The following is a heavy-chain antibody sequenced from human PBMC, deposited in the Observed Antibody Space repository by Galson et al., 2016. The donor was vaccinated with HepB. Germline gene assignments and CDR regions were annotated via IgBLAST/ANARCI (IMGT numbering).Heavy chain of an antibody. Sequence: SLRLSCAASGFTFTTYWMTWVRQAPGKGLEWVANIKQDGSEKYYVDSVKGRFTISRDNAKNSLYLQMNSLRAEDTAVYYCATPDEGSGRIFDYWGQGTLVIVFS. CDR2: IKQDGSEK. V-gene: IGHV3-7*03. J-gene: IGHJ4*02. CDR1: GFTFTTYW. CDR3: ATPDEGSGRIFDY. D-gene: IGHD2-15*01.